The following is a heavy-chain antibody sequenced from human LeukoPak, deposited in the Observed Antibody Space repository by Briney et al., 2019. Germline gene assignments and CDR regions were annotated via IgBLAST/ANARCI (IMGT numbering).Heavy chain of an antibody. V-gene: IGHV3-30*04. Sequence: PGRSLRLSCAASGFTFSSYAMHWVRQAPGKGLEWVAVISYDGSNKYYADSVKGRFTISRDNSKNTLYLQMNSLRAEDTVVYYCAREAYSSGCFDYWGQGTLVTVSS. CDR3: AREAYSSGCFDY. CDR1: GFTFSSYA. CDR2: ISYDGSNK. D-gene: IGHD6-19*01. J-gene: IGHJ4*02.